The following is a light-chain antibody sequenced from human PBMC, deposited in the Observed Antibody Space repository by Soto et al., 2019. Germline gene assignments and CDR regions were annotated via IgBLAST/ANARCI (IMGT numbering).Light chain of an antibody. J-gene: IGKJ1*01. CDR2: DVS. V-gene: IGKV3-20*01. CDR1: QSVSRSY. Sequence: EIVLTQSPGTLSLSPGERATLSCRASQSVSRSYLAWYQQKPGQAPRLLIYDVSSRATGIPDRFSGRGSGTDFTLTISRLEPEDFALYYCQQYGTSPWTFGQGTKVDIK. CDR3: QQYGTSPWT.